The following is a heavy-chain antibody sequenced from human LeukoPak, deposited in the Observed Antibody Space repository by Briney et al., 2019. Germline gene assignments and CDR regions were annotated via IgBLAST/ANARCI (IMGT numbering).Heavy chain of an antibody. CDR1: GYSISSGYY. D-gene: IGHD3-10*01. CDR3: ARDRSYYYGSGSDSGDYWFDP. V-gene: IGHV4-38-2*02. CDR2: IYHSGST. J-gene: IGHJ5*02. Sequence: PSETLSLTCTVSGYSISSGYYWGWIRQPPGKGLEWIGSIYHSGSTYYNPSLKSRVTISVDTSKNQFPLKLSSVTAADTAVYYCARDRSYYYGSGSDSGDYWFDPWGQGTLVTVSS.